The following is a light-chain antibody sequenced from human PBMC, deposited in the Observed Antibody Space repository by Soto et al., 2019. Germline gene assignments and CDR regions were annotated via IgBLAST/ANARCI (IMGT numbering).Light chain of an antibody. J-gene: IGKJ1*01. V-gene: IGKV3-11*01. CDR1: QSVSSY. CDR3: QQRSNWPVT. CDR2: DAS. Sequence: EIVLTQSPATLSLSPGERATLSCRASQSVSSYLAWYQQKPGQTPRLLIYDASNRATDIPARFSGSGSGTEFTLTISSLEPEDFAVYYCQQRSNWPVTFGQGTRVEIK.